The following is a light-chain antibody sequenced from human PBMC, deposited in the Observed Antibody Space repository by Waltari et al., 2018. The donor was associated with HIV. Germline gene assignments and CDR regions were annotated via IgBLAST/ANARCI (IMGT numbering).Light chain of an antibody. CDR3: MQALRIWT. CDR2: LGS. V-gene: IGKV2-28*01. CDR1: RSLLLSNGYNY. Sequence: DIVMTQSPPSLSVTPGAPASIPCRSSRSLLLSNGYNYLDWYLQKPVQSPQLLFYLGSSRASGVPNRFGGSASGTNFTLKISRVEAEDVGAYYSMQALRIWTFGQGTKVEIK. J-gene: IGKJ1*01.